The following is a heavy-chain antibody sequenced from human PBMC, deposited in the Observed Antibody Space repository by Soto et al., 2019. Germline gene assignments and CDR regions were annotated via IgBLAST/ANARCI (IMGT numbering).Heavy chain of an antibody. CDR1: GYTLTELS. D-gene: IGHD2-2*01. CDR3: ARSGYCSSTSCYEVYYYYGMDV. Sequence: GASVKVSCKVSGYTLTELSMHWVRQAPGKGLEWMGGFDPEDGETIYAQKFQGRVTMTEDTSTDTAYMELSSLRSEDTAVYYCARSGYCSSTSCYEVYYYYGMDVWGQGTTVTV. J-gene: IGHJ6*02. V-gene: IGHV1-24*01. CDR2: FDPEDGET.